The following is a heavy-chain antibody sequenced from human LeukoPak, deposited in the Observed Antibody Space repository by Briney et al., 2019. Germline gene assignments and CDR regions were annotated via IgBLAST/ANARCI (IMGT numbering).Heavy chain of an antibody. V-gene: IGHV4-34*01. CDR2: INHSGST. J-gene: IGHJ5*02. CDR3: ARVSTNGVSNWFDP. CDR1: GGSFSGYY. D-gene: IGHD2-8*01. Sequence: SETLSLTCAVYGGSFSGYYWSWIRQPPGKGLEWIGEINHSGSTNYNPSLKSRVTISVGTSKNQFSLKLSSVTAADTAVYYCARVSTNGVSNWFDPWGQGTLVTVSS.